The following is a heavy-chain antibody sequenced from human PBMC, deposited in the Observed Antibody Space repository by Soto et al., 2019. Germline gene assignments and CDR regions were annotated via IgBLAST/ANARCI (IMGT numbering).Heavy chain of an antibody. V-gene: IGHV3-15*01. D-gene: IGHD1-26*01. J-gene: IGHJ4*02. CDR3: ATEGGYPGSNFYGAY. CDR2: IKGSHAGGTT. Sequence: EVQLVESGGGLVEPGGSIRLSCVASGFTFTKAYMTWVRQAPGKGLEWVGRIKGSHAGGTTDYATSVKGRFTISRDDSKNTLYRQMSSLKGEDTSVYYCATEGGYPGSNFYGAYWGQGTLVTVSS. CDR1: GFTFTKAY.